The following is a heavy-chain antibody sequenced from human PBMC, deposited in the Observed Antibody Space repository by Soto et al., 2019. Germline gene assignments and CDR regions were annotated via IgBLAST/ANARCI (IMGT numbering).Heavy chain of an antibody. CDR1: GFTFSSYA. CDR2: ISFDGNNQ. V-gene: IGHV3-30*04. CDR3: ATDHSAGTLKGYYYGMDV. Sequence: LRLSCAASGFTFSSYAMHWVRQAPGKGLQWVAIISFDGNNQYYADSVKGRFTISRDNSKNTLYLQMNSLRAEDTAVYYCATDHSAGTLKGYYYGMDVWGQGTTVTVSS. D-gene: IGHD3-10*01. J-gene: IGHJ6*02.